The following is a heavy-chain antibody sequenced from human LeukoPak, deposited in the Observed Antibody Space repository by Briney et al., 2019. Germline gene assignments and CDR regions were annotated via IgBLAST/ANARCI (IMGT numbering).Heavy chain of an antibody. Sequence: GGSLRLSCAASGFTFTNAWMSCVRQAPGMGLEWVGRIKTKTDGATTDYPTPVKGRFTISRDDSKNTLYLQMNSLKTEDTAVYYCSAQSFWSGYAFDIWGQGTMVTVSS. CDR1: GFTFTNAW. V-gene: IGHV3-15*01. CDR2: IKTKTDGATT. D-gene: IGHD3-3*01. J-gene: IGHJ3*02. CDR3: SAQSFWSGYAFDI.